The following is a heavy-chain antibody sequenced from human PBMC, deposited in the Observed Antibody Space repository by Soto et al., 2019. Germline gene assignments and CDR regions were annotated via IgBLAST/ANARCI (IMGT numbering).Heavy chain of an antibody. D-gene: IGHD3-22*01. CDR2: ISGSGGST. CDR1: GFTFSSYA. V-gene: IGHV3-23*01. CDR3: AGTRAKYYYDSSGYSPYYYYYYGMDV. J-gene: IGHJ6*02. Sequence: EVQLLESGGGMVQPGGSLRLSCAASGFTFSSYAMRWVRQAPGKGLEWVSAISGSGGSTYYADSVKGRFTISRDNSKNTLYLQMNSLRAEDTAVYYCAGTRAKYYYDSSGYSPYYYYYYGMDVWGQGTTVTVSS.